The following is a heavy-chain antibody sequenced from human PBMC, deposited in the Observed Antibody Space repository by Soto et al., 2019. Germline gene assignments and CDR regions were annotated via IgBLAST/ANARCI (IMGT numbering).Heavy chain of an antibody. Sequence: SETLSLTCTVSGGSISSYYWSWIRQPPGKGLEWIGYIYYSGSTNYNPSLKSRVTISVDTSKNQFSLKLSSVTAADTAVYYCAGGGVRGSSWMGDNWFDPWGQGTLVTVSS. J-gene: IGHJ5*02. CDR3: AGGGVRGSSWMGDNWFDP. D-gene: IGHD6-13*01. CDR1: GGSISSYY. V-gene: IGHV4-59*01. CDR2: IYYSGST.